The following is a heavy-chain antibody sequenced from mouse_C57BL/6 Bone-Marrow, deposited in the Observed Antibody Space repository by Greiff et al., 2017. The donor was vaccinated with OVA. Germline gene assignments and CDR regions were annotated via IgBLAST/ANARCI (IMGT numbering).Heavy chain of an antibody. CDR2: IYPRSGNT. D-gene: IGHD1-1*01. CDR3: ARSPYYYGSSYVHY. J-gene: IGHJ2*01. CDR1: GYTFTSYG. V-gene: IGHV1-81*01. Sequence: QVHVKQSGAELARPGASVKLSCKASGYTFTSYGISWVKQRTGQGLEWIGEIYPRSGNTYYNEKFKGKATLTADKSSSTAYMELRSLTSEDSAVYFCARSPYYYGSSYVHYWGQGTTLTVSS.